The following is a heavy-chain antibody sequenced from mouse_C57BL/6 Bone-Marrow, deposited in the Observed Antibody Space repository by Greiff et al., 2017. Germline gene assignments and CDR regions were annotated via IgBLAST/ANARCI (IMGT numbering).Heavy chain of an antibody. CDR2: IYPRSGNT. Sequence: VQLQQSGAELARPGASVKLSCKASGYTFTSYGISWVKQRTGQGLEWIGEIYPRSGNTYYNEKFKGKDTLTADKSSSTAYMELRSLASEDSAVYCWAGSEITAVDYWGQGTTLTVSS. J-gene: IGHJ2*01. V-gene: IGHV1-81*01. CDR3: AGSEITAVDY. D-gene: IGHD1-1*01. CDR1: GYTFTSYG.